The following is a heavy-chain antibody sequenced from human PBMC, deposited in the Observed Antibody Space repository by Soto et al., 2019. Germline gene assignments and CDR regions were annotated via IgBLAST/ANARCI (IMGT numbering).Heavy chain of an antibody. D-gene: IGHD6-19*01. CDR3: ARAHGAVATLGEY. V-gene: IGHV3-30-3*01. Sequence: QVQLVESGGGVVQPGRSLRLSCAASGFTFSSYAMHWVRQAPGKGLEWVAVISYDGSNKYYADSVKGRFTISRDNSKNTLYLQMNSLRAEDTAVDYCARAHGAVATLGEYWGQGTLVTVSS. CDR2: ISYDGSNK. J-gene: IGHJ4*02. CDR1: GFTFSSYA.